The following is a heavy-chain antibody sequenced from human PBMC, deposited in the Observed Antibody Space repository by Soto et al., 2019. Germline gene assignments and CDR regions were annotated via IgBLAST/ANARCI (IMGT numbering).Heavy chain of an antibody. J-gene: IGHJ4*02. CDR3: ARTPKELPLVHLDY. V-gene: IGHV3-7*01. Sequence: EVQLVESGGGLVQPGGSLRLSCAASGFTFSSYWMSWVRQAPGKGLEWVANIKQDGSEKYYVDSVKGRFTISRDNAKNSLYLQMNSLRAEDTAVYYCARTPKELPLVHLDYWGQGTLVTVSS. CDR2: IKQDGSEK. D-gene: IGHD1-26*01. CDR1: GFTFSSYW.